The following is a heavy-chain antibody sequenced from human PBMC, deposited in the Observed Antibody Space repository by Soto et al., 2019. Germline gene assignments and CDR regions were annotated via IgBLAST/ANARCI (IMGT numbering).Heavy chain of an antibody. CDR3: ARVTRIGYDSSGS. J-gene: IGHJ5*02. D-gene: IGHD3-22*01. V-gene: IGHV1-69*04. Sequence: PGESLKISCKGSGYSFTSYWISWVRQAPGQGLEWMGRIIPILGIANYAQKFQGRVTITADKSTSTAYMELSSLRSEDTAVYYCARVTRIGYDSSGSWGQGTLVTVSS. CDR1: GYSFTSYW. CDR2: IIPILGIA.